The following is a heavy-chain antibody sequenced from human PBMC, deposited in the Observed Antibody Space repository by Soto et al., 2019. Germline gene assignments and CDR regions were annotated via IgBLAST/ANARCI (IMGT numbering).Heavy chain of an antibody. J-gene: IGHJ3*02. CDR2: IYYTGIT. Sequence: QLQLQESGPGLVKPSETLSLTCTVSGASIIRSDYYWGWVRQPPGKGLEWIGSIYYTGITYYNPSLKSRVTISVDTSKNQFSLKLNSVTATDTAVYYCAGPPTINLDAFEIWGQGTMVTVSS. CDR1: GASIIRSDYY. CDR3: AGPPTINLDAFEI. V-gene: IGHV4-39*01.